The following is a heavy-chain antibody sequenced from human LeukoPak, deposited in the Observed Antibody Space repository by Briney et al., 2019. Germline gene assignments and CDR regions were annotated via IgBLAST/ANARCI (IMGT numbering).Heavy chain of an antibody. V-gene: IGHV5-51*01. J-gene: IGHJ3*02. CDR3: ARHRFRRKQQTTLGDAFDI. CDR1: GYSFTSYW. Sequence: GESLQISCKGSGYSFTSYWIGWVRPMPGKGLEWMGIIYPGDSDTRYSPSFQGQVTISADKSISTAYLQWSSLKASDTAMYYCARHRFRRKQQTTLGDAFDIWGQGTMVTVSS. CDR2: IYPGDSDT. D-gene: IGHD6-13*01.